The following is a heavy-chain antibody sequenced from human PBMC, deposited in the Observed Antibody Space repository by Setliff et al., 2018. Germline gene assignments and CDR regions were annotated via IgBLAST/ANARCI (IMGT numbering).Heavy chain of an antibody. D-gene: IGHD3-3*01. CDR3: ARDFRRISIYGVDENEKGFDP. Sequence: ASVKVSCKASGYTFTDYAIQWVRQAPGQRLEWVGWINVGNGNTKYSQKLQGRVTMTRVTSASTAYMELSGLRSEGTAVYYCARDFRRISIYGVDENEKGFDPWGQGTLVT. J-gene: IGHJ5*02. CDR1: GYTFTDYA. CDR2: INVGNGNT. V-gene: IGHV1-3*01.